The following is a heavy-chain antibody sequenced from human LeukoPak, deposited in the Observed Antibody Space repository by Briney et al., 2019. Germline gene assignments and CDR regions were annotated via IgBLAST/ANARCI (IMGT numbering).Heavy chain of an antibody. CDR3: ARSSVGVRRRTAY. D-gene: IGHD1-26*01. V-gene: IGHV1-8*01. J-gene: IGHJ4*02. CDR2: MNPNSGNT. CDR1: EYTFISYD. Sequence: ASVKVSCKASEYTFISYDINWVRQATGQGLEWMGWMNPNSGNTGYAQKFQGRVTMTRSTSINTAYMELSNLTSEDTAVYYCARSSVGVRRRTAYWGQGTLVTVSS.